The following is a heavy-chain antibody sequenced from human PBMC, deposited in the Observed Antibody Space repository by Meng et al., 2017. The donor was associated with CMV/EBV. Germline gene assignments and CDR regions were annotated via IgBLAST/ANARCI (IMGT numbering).Heavy chain of an antibody. CDR1: GFTVSSNY. J-gene: IGHJ6*02. D-gene: IGHD2-2*01. Sequence: GESLKISCAASGFTVSSNYMSWVCQAPGKGLEWVSVIYSGGSTYYADSVKGRFTISRDNSKNTLYLQMNSLRAEDTAVYYCARPSEGYYYGMDVWGQGTTVTVSS. V-gene: IGHV3-53*01. CDR2: IYSGGST. CDR3: ARPSEGYYYGMDV.